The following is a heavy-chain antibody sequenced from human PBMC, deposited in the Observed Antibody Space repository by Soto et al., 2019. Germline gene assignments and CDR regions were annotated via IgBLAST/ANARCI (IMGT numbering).Heavy chain of an antibody. D-gene: IGHD6-19*01. CDR2: INAGNGNT. CDR1: GYTFTSYP. V-gene: IGHV1-3*01. J-gene: IGHJ4*02. CDR3: TRGYSSGWYPDY. Sequence: ASVKVSCKASGYTFTSYPIHWVRQAPGQRLEWMGWINAGNGNTRYSQNLQGRVIITANTSASTAYMELSSLRSEDTAVYYCTRGYSSGWYPDYWGQGTLVTVSS.